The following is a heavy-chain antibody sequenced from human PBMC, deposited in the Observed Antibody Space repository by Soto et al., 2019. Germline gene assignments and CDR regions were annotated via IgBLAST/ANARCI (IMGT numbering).Heavy chain of an antibody. Sequence: SETLSLTCAVYGGSFSGYYWSWIRKPPGKGLEWIGEINHSGSTSYNPSLKSRVTISVDTSKNKFSWKLSSVTAADTAVYYCARGSVAARFFDYWGQGTLVTVSS. V-gene: IGHV4-34*01. CDR2: INHSGST. J-gene: IGHJ4*02. CDR1: GGSFSGYY. D-gene: IGHD6-6*01. CDR3: ARGSVAARFFDY.